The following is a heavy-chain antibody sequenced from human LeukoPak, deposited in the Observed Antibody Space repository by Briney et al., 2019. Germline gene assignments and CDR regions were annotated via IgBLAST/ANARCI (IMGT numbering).Heavy chain of an antibody. Sequence: SETLSLTCTVSGGPISSYYWSWIRQPPGKGLEWIGYIYYSGSTNYNPSLKSRVTISVDTSKNQFSLKLSSVTAADTAVYYCASGDGYNPFDYWGQGTLVTVSS. CDR1: GGPISSYY. V-gene: IGHV4-59*01. CDR2: IYYSGST. J-gene: IGHJ4*02. D-gene: IGHD5-24*01. CDR3: ASGDGYNPFDY.